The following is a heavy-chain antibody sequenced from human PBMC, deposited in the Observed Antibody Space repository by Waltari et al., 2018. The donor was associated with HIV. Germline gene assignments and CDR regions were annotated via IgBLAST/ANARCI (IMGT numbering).Heavy chain of an antibody. CDR3: AGVGAVAGTLEAAFDP. V-gene: IGHV4-34*01. D-gene: IGHD6-19*01. CDR2: INHSGST. Sequence: QVQLQQWGAGLLKPSETLSLTCAVYGGSFSGYYWSWIRQPPGKGLEWIGEINHSGSTNHNPSLKSRVTISVDTSKNQFSLKLSSVTAADTAVYYCAGVGAVAGTLEAAFDPWGQGTLVTVSS. J-gene: IGHJ5*02. CDR1: GGSFSGYY.